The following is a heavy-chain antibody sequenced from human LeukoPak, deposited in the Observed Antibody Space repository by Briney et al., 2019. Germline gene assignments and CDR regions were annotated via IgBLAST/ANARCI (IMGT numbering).Heavy chain of an antibody. V-gene: IGHV1-69*01. D-gene: IGHD1-1*01. Sequence: SVKVSCKASGGTFSSYAISWGRQAPGQGLEWMGGIIPIFGTANYAQKFQGRVTITADESTSTAYMELSSLRSEDTAVYYCARAQTGTTTPVDYWGQGTLVTVSS. CDR1: GGTFSSYA. J-gene: IGHJ4*02. CDR3: ARAQTGTTTPVDY. CDR2: IIPIFGTA.